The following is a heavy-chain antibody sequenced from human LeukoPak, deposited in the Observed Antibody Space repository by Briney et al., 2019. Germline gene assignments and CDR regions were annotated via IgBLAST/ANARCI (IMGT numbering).Heavy chain of an antibody. Sequence: GGSLRLSCAASGFTFSGSAMHWVRQASGKGLEWVGRIRSKANSYATAYAASVKGRFTISRDDSKNTAYLQVNSLKTEDTAVYYCTRQTLWFGDYWGHGTLVTVSS. D-gene: IGHD3-10*01. CDR3: TRQTLWFGDY. V-gene: IGHV3-73*01. J-gene: IGHJ4*01. CDR2: IRSKANSYAT. CDR1: GFTFSGSA.